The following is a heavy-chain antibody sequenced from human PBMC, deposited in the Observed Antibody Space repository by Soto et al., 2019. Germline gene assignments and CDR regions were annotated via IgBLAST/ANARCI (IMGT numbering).Heavy chain of an antibody. J-gene: IGHJ6*02. CDR1: GGSFSGYY. Sequence: QVQLQQWGAGLLKPSETLSLTCAVNGGSFSGYYWNWIRQPPGKGLEWIGEIKHSGSTNYNPSLKSRVTISIDTSKNQFSLKLNSVTAADTAVYYCARGPCTGSGFYSRYYYGMDVWGQGTTVTVSS. CDR2: IKHSGST. D-gene: IGHD2-15*01. CDR3: ARGPCTGSGFYSRYYYGMDV. V-gene: IGHV4-34*01.